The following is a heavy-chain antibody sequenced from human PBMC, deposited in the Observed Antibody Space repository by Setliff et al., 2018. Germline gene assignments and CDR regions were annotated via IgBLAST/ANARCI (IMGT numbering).Heavy chain of an antibody. CDR2: INHSGST. D-gene: IGHD5-18*01. CDR3: ARVPRFTDTRNAFDI. Sequence: PSETLSLTCAVYGGSFSGYYWSWIRQPPGKGLEWIGEINHSGSTNNNPSLKSRVTISVDTSKNQFSLKLSSVTAADTAVYYCARVPRFTDTRNAFDIWGQGTMVTVSS. V-gene: IGHV4-34*01. CDR1: GGSFSGYY. J-gene: IGHJ3*02.